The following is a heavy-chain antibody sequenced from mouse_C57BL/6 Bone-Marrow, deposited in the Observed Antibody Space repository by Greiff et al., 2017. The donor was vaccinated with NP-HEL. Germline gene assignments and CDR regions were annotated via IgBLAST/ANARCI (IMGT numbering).Heavy chain of an antibody. CDR1: GYTFTSYG. J-gene: IGHJ1*03. V-gene: IGHV1-81*01. Sequence: VQLQQSGAELVRPGASVKLSCKASGYTFTSYGISWVKQRTGQGLEWIGEIYPRSGNTYYNEKFKGKATLTADKSSSTAYMELRSLTSEDSAVYFGAFPHYYGSSVGYCDVGGTGTTVTVSS. D-gene: IGHD1-1*01. CDR2: IYPRSGNT. CDR3: AFPHYYGSSVGYCDV.